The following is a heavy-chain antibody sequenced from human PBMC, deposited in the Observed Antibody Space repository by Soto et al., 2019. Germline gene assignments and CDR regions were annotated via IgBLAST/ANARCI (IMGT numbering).Heavy chain of an antibody. J-gene: IGHJ4*02. Sequence: GFPHNKRKKGVGWIRQPPGKALEWLALIYWDDDKRYSPSLKSRLTITKDTSKNQVVLTMTNMDPVDTATYYCARVFISSVVVVAATRSLYFDYWGQGTLVTVSS. D-gene: IGHD2-15*01. CDR1: GFPHNKRKKG. CDR3: ARVFISSVVVVAATRSLYFDY. CDR2: IYWDDDK. V-gene: IGHV2-5*02.